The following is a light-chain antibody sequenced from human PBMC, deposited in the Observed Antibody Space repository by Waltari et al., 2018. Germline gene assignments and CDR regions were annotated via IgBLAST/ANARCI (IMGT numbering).Light chain of an antibody. J-gene: IGKJ1*01. Sequence: DIQMTQSPSTLSASVGDTVIISCRASQSITTSLAWYQQKPGKAPAVLIYGASNLERGVPSRFSGSGSGTEFTLTISSLQPDDFATYYCQQYKSYKTFGQGTRVEIK. V-gene: IGKV1-5*03. CDR3: QQYKSYKT. CDR1: QSITTS. CDR2: GAS.